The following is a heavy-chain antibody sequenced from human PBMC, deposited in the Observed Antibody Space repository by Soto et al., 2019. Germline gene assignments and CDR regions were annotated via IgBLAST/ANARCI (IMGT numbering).Heavy chain of an antibody. J-gene: IGHJ4*02. CDR3: ARDSLETAFDY. D-gene: IGHD5-18*01. CDR2: IYYSGST. CDR1: GGSISSGDYY. V-gene: IGHV4-30-4*01. Sequence: KASETLSLTCTVSGGSISSGDYYWSWIRQPPGKGLEWIGYIYYSGSTYYNPSLKSRVTISVDTSKNQFSLKLSSVAAADTAVYYCARDSLETAFDYWGQGTLVTVSS.